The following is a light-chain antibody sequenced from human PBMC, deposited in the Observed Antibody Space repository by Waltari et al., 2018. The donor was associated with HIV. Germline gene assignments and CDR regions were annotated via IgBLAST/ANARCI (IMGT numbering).Light chain of an antibody. CDR3: ATWDDSLDHV. CDR1: NSNIGRNT. Sequence: SELTQPPSVSGTPGQRVTISCSGGNSNIGRNTVTWYQHLPGAAPKVLIYTDDKRPWGVPDQFSGSKTGTSASLAISGLQSDDEAVYYCATWDDSLDHVFGTGTKVSVL. CDR2: TDD. V-gene: IGLV1-44*01. J-gene: IGLJ1*01.